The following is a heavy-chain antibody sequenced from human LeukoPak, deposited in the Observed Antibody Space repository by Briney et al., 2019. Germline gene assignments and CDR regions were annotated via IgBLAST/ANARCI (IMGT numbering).Heavy chain of an antibody. V-gene: IGHV3-74*01. D-gene: IGHD3-9*01. J-gene: IGHJ4*02. Sequence: TGGSLRLSCAASGFTFSSYWMHWVRQAPGKGLVWVSRINSDGSSTNYADSVKGRFTISRDNAKNTLYLQMNSLRDEDTAVYYCRVLRYFDWIYFVYWGQGTLVAVPS. CDR3: RVLRYFDWIYFVY. CDR1: GFTFSSYW. CDR2: INSDGSST.